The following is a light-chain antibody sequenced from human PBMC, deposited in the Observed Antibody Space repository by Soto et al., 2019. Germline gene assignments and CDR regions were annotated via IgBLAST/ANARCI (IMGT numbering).Light chain of an antibody. CDR1: TSDVGGYKY. J-gene: IGLJ1*01. V-gene: IGLV2-8*01. Sequence: QSVLTQPPSASGSPGQSVTISCTGTTSDVGGYKYVSWYQQHPGKAPKLIIYEVAKRPSGVPDRFSGSKSGNTASLTVSGLQAEDEADYYCSSYAGSNTFVFGPGTKVTVL. CDR3: SSYAGSNTFV. CDR2: EVA.